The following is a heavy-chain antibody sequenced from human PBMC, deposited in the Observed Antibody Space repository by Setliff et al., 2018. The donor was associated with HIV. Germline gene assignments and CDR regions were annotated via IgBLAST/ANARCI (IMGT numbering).Heavy chain of an antibody. CDR3: ARDRRRSYHFDY. V-gene: IGHV4-59*12. CDR1: GGSISSYY. D-gene: IGHD2-2*01. Sequence: PSETLSLTCTVSGGSISSYYWSWIRQPPGKGLEWMGYIYHSGTSNYNPSVKSRVTISVDTSKNQFSLKLSSVTAADTAVYYCARDRRRSYHFDYWGQGTLVTVSS. CDR2: IYHSGTS. J-gene: IGHJ4*02.